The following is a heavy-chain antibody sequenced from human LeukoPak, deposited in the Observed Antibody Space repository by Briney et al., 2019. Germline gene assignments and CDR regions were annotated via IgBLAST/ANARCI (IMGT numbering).Heavy chain of an antibody. CDR3: AKDATPLIAAAAFDY. Sequence: PGGSLRLSCAASGFTFDDYTMSWVRQDPGKGQEWVALISWDGDNTYYADSVKGRFTISRDNAKNSLYLQMNSLRAEDTALYYCAKDATPLIAAAAFDYWGQGTLVTVSS. CDR2: ISWDGDNT. CDR1: GFTFDDYT. V-gene: IGHV3-43*01. J-gene: IGHJ4*02. D-gene: IGHD6-13*01.